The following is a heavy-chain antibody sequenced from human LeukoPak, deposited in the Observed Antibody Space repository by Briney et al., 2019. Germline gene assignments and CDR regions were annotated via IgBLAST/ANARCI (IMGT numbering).Heavy chain of an antibody. D-gene: IGHD6-13*01. CDR2: ISRGGSTT. Sequence: GGSLRLSCAASGFTFSTYAMSWVRQAPGKGLEWVSYISRGGSTTYYADSVKGRFTISRDNAKNSLYLQMNSLRAEDTAVYYCVRGVSISSSWYNDIWGQGTMVTVSS. J-gene: IGHJ3*02. CDR3: VRGVSISSSWYNDI. CDR1: GFTFSTYA. V-gene: IGHV3-11*01.